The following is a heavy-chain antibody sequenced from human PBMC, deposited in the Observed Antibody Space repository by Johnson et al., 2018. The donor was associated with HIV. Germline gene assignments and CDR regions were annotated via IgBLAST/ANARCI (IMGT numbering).Heavy chain of an antibody. CDR1: GFTFSDYY. J-gene: IGHJ3*02. V-gene: IGHV3-11*01. CDR3: ARDPGYSAFDI. CDR2: ISSSGSTI. Sequence: VQLVESGGGLVKPGGSLRLSCAASGFTFSDYYMSWIRQAPGKGLEWVSHISSSGSTIYYAASVKGQCTIPRDTAKNSLYLQMNSRGAEDTAIYYCARDPGYSAFDIWGQGTVVTVSS. D-gene: IGHD1-1*01.